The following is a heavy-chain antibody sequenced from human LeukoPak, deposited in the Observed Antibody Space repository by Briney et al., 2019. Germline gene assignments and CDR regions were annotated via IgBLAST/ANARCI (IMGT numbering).Heavy chain of an antibody. CDR3: ARSASGSYYFDY. CDR1: GGSISSGSYY. V-gene: IGHV4-61*02. D-gene: IGHD1-26*01. Sequence: SETLSLTCTVSGGSISSGSYYWSWIRQPAGKGLEWIGRIYTSGSTNYNPSLKSRVTISVDTSKNQFSLKLSSVTAADTAVYYCARSASGSYYFDYWGQGTLVTVSS. J-gene: IGHJ4*02. CDR2: IYTSGST.